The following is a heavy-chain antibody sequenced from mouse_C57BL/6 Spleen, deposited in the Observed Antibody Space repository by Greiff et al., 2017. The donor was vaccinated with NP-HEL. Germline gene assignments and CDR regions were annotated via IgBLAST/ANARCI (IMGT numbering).Heavy chain of an antibody. J-gene: IGHJ4*01. V-gene: IGHV1-19*01. Sequence: EVQLQQSGPVLVKPGASVKMSCKASGYTFTDYYMNWVKQSHGKSLEWIGVINPYNGGTSYNQKFKGKATLTVDKSSSTAYMELNSLTSEDSAVYYCARDLYYSNDYAMDYWGQGTSVTVSS. CDR2: INPYNGGT. CDR1: GYTFTDYY. D-gene: IGHD2-5*01. CDR3: ARDLYYSNDYAMDY.